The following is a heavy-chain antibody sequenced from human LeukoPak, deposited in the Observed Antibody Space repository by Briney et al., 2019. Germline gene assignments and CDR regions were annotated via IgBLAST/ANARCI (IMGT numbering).Heavy chain of an antibody. V-gene: IGHV3-23*01. CDR1: GFIFSSIHA. J-gene: IGHJ4*02. CDR3: ASNITGSYGVSDY. D-gene: IGHD3-10*01. CDR2: ISGSGGTT. Sequence: GGSLRLSCAASGFIFSSIHAMTWVRQAPGKGLEWVSSISGSGGTTYYADSVKGRFTISRDSSKNTLYLQMNTLRVEDTAVYHCASNITGSYGVSDYWGQGTLVTVSS.